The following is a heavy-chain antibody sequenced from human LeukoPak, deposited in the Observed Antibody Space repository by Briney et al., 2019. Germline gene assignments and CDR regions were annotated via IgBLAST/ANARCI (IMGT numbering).Heavy chain of an antibody. Sequence: PGRSLRLSCAASGFTFDDYAMHWVRQAPGKGLEWVSGISWNSGSIGYADSVKGQFTISRDNAKNSLYLQMNSLRAEDTALYYCAKDIGPYSSSGDFDYWGQGTLVTVSS. CDR2: ISWNSGSI. V-gene: IGHV3-9*01. CDR3: AKDIGPYSSSGDFDY. D-gene: IGHD6-6*01. CDR1: GFTFDDYA. J-gene: IGHJ4*02.